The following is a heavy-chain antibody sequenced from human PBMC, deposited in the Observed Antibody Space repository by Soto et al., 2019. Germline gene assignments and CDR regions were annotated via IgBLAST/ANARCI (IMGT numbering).Heavy chain of an antibody. V-gene: IGHV1-3*01. Sequence: QVQLVQSGAEVKKPGASVKVSCKASGYTFTSYAMHWVRQAPGQRLEWMGWINAGNGNTKYSQKFQGRVTITRDTSASTAYMELSSLRSEDTAVYYCARDLEVPLLNPGGDCYGYWGQGTLVTVSS. D-gene: IGHD2-21*01. CDR2: INAGNGNT. CDR1: GYTFTSYA. J-gene: IGHJ4*02. CDR3: ARDLEVPLLNPGGDCYGY.